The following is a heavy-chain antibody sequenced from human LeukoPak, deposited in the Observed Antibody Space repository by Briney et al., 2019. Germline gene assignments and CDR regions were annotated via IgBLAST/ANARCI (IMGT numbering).Heavy chain of an antibody. CDR1: GGSISSGSYY. CDR3: AIRRTNYYGMDV. Sequence: PSQTLSLTCTVSGGSISSGSYYWSWIRQPAGKGLEWIGRIYTSGSTNYNPSLKSRVTISVDKSKNQFSLKLSSVTAADTAVYYCAIRRTNYYGMDVWGQGTTVTVSS. V-gene: IGHV4-61*02. CDR2: IYTSGST. J-gene: IGHJ6*02.